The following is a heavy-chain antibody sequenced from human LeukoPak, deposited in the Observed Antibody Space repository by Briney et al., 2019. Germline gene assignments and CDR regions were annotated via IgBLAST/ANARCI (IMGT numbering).Heavy chain of an antibody. V-gene: IGHV3-74*01. CDR3: AREQCSGNSCYYY. Sequence: GGSLRLSCAASGFTFSSYWMHWVRQVPGKGLVWVSRINSDGSSTSYADSVKGRFTISRDNAKNTLYVQMNSLRAEDTAVYYCAREQCSGNSCYYYWGQGTLVTVSS. CDR2: INSDGSST. CDR1: GFTFSSYW. D-gene: IGHD2-15*01. J-gene: IGHJ4*02.